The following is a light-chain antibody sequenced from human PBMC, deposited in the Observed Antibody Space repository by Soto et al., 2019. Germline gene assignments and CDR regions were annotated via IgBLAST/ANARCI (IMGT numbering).Light chain of an antibody. J-gene: IGKJ4*01. CDR1: QSLNNN. Sequence: EIVMTQSPATLSVSPGEKATLSCRARQSLNNNLAWYQQKPGQGPRLLIYFASTRASGIPDRFSGRGSGTEFSLTIGSLQSEDFAVSYCQQYSAWPLTFGGGTKVETK. CDR2: FAS. V-gene: IGKV3-15*01. CDR3: QQYSAWPLT.